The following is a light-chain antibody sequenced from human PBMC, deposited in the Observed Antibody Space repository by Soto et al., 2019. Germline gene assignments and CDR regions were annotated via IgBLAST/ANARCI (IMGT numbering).Light chain of an antibody. J-gene: IGLJ2*01. CDR2: RNT. V-gene: IGLV1-44*01. Sequence: QSVLTQPPSASGTPGQRVTISCSGSTSNIGSDTVNWYQQLPGTAPKLLIYRNTQWPSGVPDRFSGSKSGAPASLAISGLQSEDEADYYCASWDDSLDVVVFGGGTKVTVL. CDR1: TSNIGSDT. CDR3: ASWDDSLDVVV.